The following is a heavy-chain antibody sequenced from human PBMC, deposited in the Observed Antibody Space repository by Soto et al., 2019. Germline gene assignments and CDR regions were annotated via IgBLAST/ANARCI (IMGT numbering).Heavy chain of an antibody. CDR1: VDSVSSNSAA. D-gene: IGHD3-16*02. CDR2: TYYRSKWYN. V-gene: IGHV6-1*01. J-gene: IGHJ5*02. CDR3: ARAMITFGGVIFDP. Sequence: PSQTLSLTCAISVDSVSSNSAAWNWIRQSPSRGLEWLGRTYYRSKWYNDYAVSVKSRITINPDTSKNQFSLQLNSVTPEDTAVYYCARAMITFGGVIFDPWGQGTLVTVSS.